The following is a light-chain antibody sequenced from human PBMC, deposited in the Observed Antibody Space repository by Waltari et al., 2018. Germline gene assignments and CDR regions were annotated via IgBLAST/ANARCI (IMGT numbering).Light chain of an antibody. Sequence: DIQMAQSPSTLSASVGDRVTITCRASQSVSSRLAWYQQKPGKAPNLLIYKASALETGVPSRFSGSGSATEFTLTINGLQPDDFATYFCQQYGSFPWTFGQGTKVEIK. J-gene: IGKJ1*01. CDR1: QSVSSR. CDR3: QQYGSFPWT. V-gene: IGKV1-5*03. CDR2: KAS.